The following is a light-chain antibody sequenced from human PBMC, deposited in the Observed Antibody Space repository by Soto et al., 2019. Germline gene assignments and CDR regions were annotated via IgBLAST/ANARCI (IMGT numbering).Light chain of an antibody. CDR1: QSLSDSY. J-gene: IGKJ2*03. CDR2: AAS. CDR3: QHYGASPLSG. Sequence: VLTQSPVTLSLSPGESATLSCRASQSLSDSYLAWYQQRPGQAPRLVMYAASRRASGFPDRFSGRGSGADFTLAISRLEPEDFAGYVCQHYGASPLSGFGQGTRLEIK. V-gene: IGKV3-20*01.